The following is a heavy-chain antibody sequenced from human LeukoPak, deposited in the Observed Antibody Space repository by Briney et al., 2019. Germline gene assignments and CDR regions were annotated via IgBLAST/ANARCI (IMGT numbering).Heavy chain of an antibody. CDR3: ARYCSSGYCWSFDY. Sequence: GGSLRLSCAASGFTFSNYWMSWVRQAPGKGLEWVANIKQDSSEKFYVDSVKGRFTVSRDNAKNSLYLQMSSLRAEDTAVYFCARYCSSGYCWSFDYWGQGTLVTVPS. D-gene: IGHD3-22*01. V-gene: IGHV3-7*01. J-gene: IGHJ4*02. CDR1: GFTFSNYW. CDR2: IKQDSSEK.